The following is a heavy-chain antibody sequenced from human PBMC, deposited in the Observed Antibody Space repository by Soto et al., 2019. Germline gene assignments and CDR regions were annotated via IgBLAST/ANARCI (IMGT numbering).Heavy chain of an antibody. D-gene: IGHD6-6*01. CDR3: AKDLTRQLAYWLDP. CDR2: INAHSGGT. V-gene: IGHV1-2*02. J-gene: IGHJ5*02. Sequence: ASVKVSCKAAGFSFTGYYIHWLRQAPGQGLEWMGWINAHSGGTEYAQKFQGRVTLTRDTSIATAYLTLTSLTSDDTALYYCAKDLTRQLAYWLDPWGQGTQVTVSS. CDR1: GFSFTGYY.